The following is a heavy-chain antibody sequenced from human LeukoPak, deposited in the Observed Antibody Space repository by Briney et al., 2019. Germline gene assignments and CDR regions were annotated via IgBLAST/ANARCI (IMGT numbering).Heavy chain of an antibody. V-gene: IGHV3-53*04. J-gene: IGHJ6*02. CDR3: ARDQWLVRGGYYYYGMDV. CDR2: IYSGGST. D-gene: IGHD6-19*01. CDR1: GFTFSSYA. Sequence: GGSLRLSCAASGFTFSSYAMSWVRQAPGKGLEWVSVIYSGGSTYYADSVKGRFTISRHNSKNTLYLQMNSLRAEDTAVYYCARDQWLVRGGYYYYGMDVWGQGTTVTVSS.